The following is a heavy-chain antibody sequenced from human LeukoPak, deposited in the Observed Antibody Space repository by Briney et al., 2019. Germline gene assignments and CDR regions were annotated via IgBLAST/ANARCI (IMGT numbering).Heavy chain of an antibody. CDR1: GGTFSSYA. CDR3: ARGSYPAGTADY. Sequence: SVKLSCKASGGTFSSYAISWVRQAPGQGLEWMGGIIPIFGTANYAQKFQGRVTITADESTSTAYMELSSLRSEDTAVYYCARGSYPAGTADYWGQGTLVTVSS. J-gene: IGHJ4*02. V-gene: IGHV1-69*01. D-gene: IGHD6-13*01. CDR2: IIPIFGTA.